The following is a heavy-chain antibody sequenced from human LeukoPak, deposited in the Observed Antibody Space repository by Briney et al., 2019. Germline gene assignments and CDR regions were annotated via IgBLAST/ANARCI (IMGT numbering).Heavy chain of an antibody. D-gene: IGHD2-15*01. CDR1: GYSFSSYW. V-gene: IGHV5-10-1*01. Sequence: GESLKISCKGSGYSFSSYWIAWVRQMPGKGLEWMGRIDPSDSYTNYSPSFQGHVTISADKSISTAYLQWSSLKASDTAMYYCARHVCVNEGGSCYNNWFDPWGQGTLVTVSS. J-gene: IGHJ5*02. CDR3: ARHVCVNEGGSCYNNWFDP. CDR2: IDPSDSYT.